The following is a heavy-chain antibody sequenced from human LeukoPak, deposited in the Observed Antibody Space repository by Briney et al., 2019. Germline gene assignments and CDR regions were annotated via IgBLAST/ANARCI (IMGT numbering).Heavy chain of an antibody. J-gene: IGHJ4*02. Sequence: SETLSLTCAVYGGSFSGYSWSWIRQPPGKGLEWIGEINHSGSTNYNPSLKSRVTISVDTSKNQFSLKLSSVTAADTAVYYCASPSRGCSSTSCYLPDYWGQGTLVTVSS. V-gene: IGHV4-34*01. D-gene: IGHD2-2*01. CDR2: INHSGST. CDR3: ASPSRGCSSTSCYLPDY. CDR1: GGSFSGYS.